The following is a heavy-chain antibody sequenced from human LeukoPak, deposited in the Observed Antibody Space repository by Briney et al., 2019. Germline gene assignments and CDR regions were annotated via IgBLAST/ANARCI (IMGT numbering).Heavy chain of an antibody. CDR2: TWYDGTNK. CDR1: GFTFSSYG. Sequence: HPGGSLRLSCAASGFTFSSYGMHWVRQAPGKGLEWVAVTWYDGTNKYYADSVKGRFTIPRDNSKNTLYLQMNSLSAEDTAVYYCARRDGYDFDYWGQGTLVTVSS. V-gene: IGHV3-33*01. CDR3: ARRDGYDFDY. D-gene: IGHD5-24*01. J-gene: IGHJ4*02.